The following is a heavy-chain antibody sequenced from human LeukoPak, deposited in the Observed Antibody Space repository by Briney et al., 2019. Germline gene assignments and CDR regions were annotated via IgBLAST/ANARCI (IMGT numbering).Heavy chain of an antibody. V-gene: IGHV3-23*01. CDR3: GSYSGWYRPYYFDY. Sequence: QPGGSLRLSCAASGFTFSSYAMSWVRQAPGKGLEWVSAISGSGGSTYYADSVKGRFTISRDNSKNTLYLQMNSLRAEDTAVCYCGSYSGWYRPYYFDYWGQGTLVTVSS. D-gene: IGHD6-19*01. J-gene: IGHJ4*02. CDR2: ISGSGGST. CDR1: GFTFSSYA.